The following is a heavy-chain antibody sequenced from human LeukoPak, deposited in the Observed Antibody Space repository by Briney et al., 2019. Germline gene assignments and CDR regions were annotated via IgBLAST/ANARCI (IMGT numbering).Heavy chain of an antibody. J-gene: IGHJ6*03. Sequence: SETLSLTCTVSGGSISSSSYYWGWIRQPPGKGLEWIGSIYYSGTTYYNPSLKSRVTISVDTSKNQFSLKLSSVTAAGTAVYYCARHVVGAAAGRLAYYYMDVWGKGTTVTISS. D-gene: IGHD6-13*01. CDR1: GGSISSSSYY. CDR3: ARHVVGAAAGRLAYYYMDV. V-gene: IGHV4-39*01. CDR2: IYYSGTT.